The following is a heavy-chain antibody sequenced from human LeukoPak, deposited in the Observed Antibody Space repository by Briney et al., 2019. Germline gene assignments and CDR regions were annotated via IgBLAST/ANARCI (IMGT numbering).Heavy chain of an antibody. CDR3: ARFIPSSGIDP. J-gene: IGHJ5*02. D-gene: IGHD3-10*02. V-gene: IGHV4-34*01. CDR2: INHSGST. CDR1: GGSFSGYY. Sequence: SETPSLTCAVYGGSFSGYYWSWIRQPPGKGLEWIGEINHSGSTNYNPSLKSRVTISVDTSKNQFSLKLSSVTAADTAVYYCARFIPSSGIDPWGQGTLVTVSS.